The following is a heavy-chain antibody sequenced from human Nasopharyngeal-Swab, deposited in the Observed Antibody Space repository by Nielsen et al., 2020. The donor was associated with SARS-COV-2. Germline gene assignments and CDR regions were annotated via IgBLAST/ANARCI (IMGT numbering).Heavy chain of an antibody. V-gene: IGHV3-21*01. D-gene: IGHD2-15*01. CDR1: GFTFNTYS. Sequence: GGSLRLSCAASGFTFNTYSMNWVRQAPGKGLEWVSSISSSSAYIYYADSVKGRFTISRDNAKNSLYLQMNSLRAEDTAVYYCARGRRLLDYWGQGTLVTVSS. CDR3: ARGRRLLDY. J-gene: IGHJ4*02. CDR2: ISSSSAYI.